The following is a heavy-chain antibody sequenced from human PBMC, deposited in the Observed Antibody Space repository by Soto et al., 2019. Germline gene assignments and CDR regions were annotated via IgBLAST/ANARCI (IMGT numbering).Heavy chain of an antibody. CDR1: GGSISSGGYY. Sequence: QLQLQESGPGLVRPSQTLSLTCTVSGGSISSGGYYWSWIRQHPGKGLEWIGYISYSGSTYYSPSLNSRIAISVDTSKNQFSLKLSSVTAADTAVYYCARDGNGSGSHFPFDCWGQGTLVTVSS. CDR3: ARDGNGSGSHFPFDC. J-gene: IGHJ4*02. CDR2: ISYSGST. D-gene: IGHD3-10*01. V-gene: IGHV4-31*03.